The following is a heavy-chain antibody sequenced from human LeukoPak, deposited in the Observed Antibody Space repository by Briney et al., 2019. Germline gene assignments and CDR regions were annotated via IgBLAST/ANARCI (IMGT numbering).Heavy chain of an antibody. Sequence: GESLKISCKGSGYSFTSYWISWVRQMPGKGLEWMGRIDPIDSYTNYSPSFQGHVTISADKSISTAYLQWSSLKASDTAMYYCARHVSQGYCSSTSCYPGTWFDPWGQGTLVTVSS. V-gene: IGHV5-10-1*01. CDR1: GYSFTSYW. CDR3: ARHVSQGYCSSTSCYPGTWFDP. J-gene: IGHJ5*02. D-gene: IGHD2-2*01. CDR2: IDPIDSYT.